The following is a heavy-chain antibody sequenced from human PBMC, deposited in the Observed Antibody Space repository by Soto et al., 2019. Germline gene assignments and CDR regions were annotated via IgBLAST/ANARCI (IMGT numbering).Heavy chain of an antibody. CDR3: ATVFGV. V-gene: IGHV3-74*01. CDR1: GFTFRSHR. CDR2: IDTDGGGT. J-gene: IGHJ4*02. Sequence: EVQLVESGGGLVQPGGSLRVSCAASGFTFRSHRIHWVRQAPGKGLEWVSRIDTDGGGTGYADSVKGRFTISTDNAENTLYLHMDGLRVEDTEVDYGATVFGVWGQGTLVTVSS. D-gene: IGHD3-16*01.